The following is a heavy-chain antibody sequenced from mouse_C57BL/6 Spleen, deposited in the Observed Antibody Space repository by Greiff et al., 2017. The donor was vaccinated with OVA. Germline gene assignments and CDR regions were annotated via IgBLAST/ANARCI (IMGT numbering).Heavy chain of an antibody. CDR3: ARRGTVVDYFDY. V-gene: IGHV1-81*01. CDR1: GYTFTSYG. Sequence: VQLQQSGAELARPGASVKLSCKASGYTFTSYGISWVKQRPGQGLEWIGEIYPRSGNTYYNEKFKGKATLTADKSSSTAYMELRSLTSEDSAVYFCARRGTVVDYFDYWGQGTTLTVSS. J-gene: IGHJ2*01. D-gene: IGHD1-1*01. CDR2: IYPRSGNT.